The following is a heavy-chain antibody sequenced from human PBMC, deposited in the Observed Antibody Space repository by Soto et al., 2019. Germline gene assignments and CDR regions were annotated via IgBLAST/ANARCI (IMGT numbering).Heavy chain of an antibody. CDR3: ARLMRWELLSSWFDP. Sequence: SSETLSLTCAVYGGTFSGYYWSWIRQPPGKGLEWIGEINHSGSTNYNPSLKSRVTISVDSSKNQFSLKLSSVTAADTAVYYCARLMRWELLSSWFDPWGQGTLVTVSS. V-gene: IGHV4-34*01. CDR2: INHSGST. J-gene: IGHJ5*02. D-gene: IGHD1-26*01. CDR1: GGTFSGYY.